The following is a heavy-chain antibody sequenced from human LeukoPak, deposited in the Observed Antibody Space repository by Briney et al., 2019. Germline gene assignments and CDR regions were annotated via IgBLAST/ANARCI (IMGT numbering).Heavy chain of an antibody. CDR2: IKQDGSEK. V-gene: IGHV3-7*01. D-gene: IGHD2-15*01. CDR3: ARDCSGGSCYSPPFGY. Sequence: PGGSLRLSCAASGFTFSSYWMSWVRQAPGKGLEWVANIKQDGSEKYYVDSVKGRFTISRDNAKNSLYLQTNSLRAEDTAVYYCARDCSGGSCYSPPFGYWGQGTLVTVSS. CDR1: GFTFSSYW. J-gene: IGHJ4*02.